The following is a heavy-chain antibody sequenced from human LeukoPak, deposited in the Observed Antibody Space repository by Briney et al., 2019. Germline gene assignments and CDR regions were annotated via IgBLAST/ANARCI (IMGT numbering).Heavy chain of an antibody. CDR3: ARAPYCSGGSCYRIYYYYMDV. CDR2: IYYSGST. CDR1: GGSISSYY. D-gene: IGHD2-15*01. J-gene: IGHJ6*03. V-gene: IGHV4-59*01. Sequence: PSETLSLTCTVSGGSISSYYWSWIRQPQGKGLEWIGYIYYSGSTNYNPSLKSRVTISVDTSKNQFSLKLSSVTAADTAVYYCARAPYCSGGSCYRIYYYYMDVWGKGTTVTVSS.